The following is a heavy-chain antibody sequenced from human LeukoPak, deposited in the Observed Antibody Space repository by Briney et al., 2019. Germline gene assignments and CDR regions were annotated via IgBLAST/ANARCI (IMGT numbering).Heavy chain of an antibody. J-gene: IGHJ3*01. D-gene: IGHD2-21*01. Sequence: SVKVSCKASGDTFSNYVISWFRQAPGQGLEWVGGITPIFGSTYFVQKFQGRVTFTADDSTTTAYMELSSLRSEDTAVYYCARDDPDVVVIPGAADVWGQGTLITVSS. CDR1: GDTFSNYV. V-gene: IGHV1-69*13. CDR2: ITPIFGST. CDR3: ARDDPDVVVIPGAADV.